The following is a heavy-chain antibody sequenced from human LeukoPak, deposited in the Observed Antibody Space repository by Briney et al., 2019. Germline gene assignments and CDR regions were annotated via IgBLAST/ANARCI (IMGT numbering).Heavy chain of an antibody. CDR2: ISGSGGSA. D-gene: IGHD6-19*01. CDR1: GFTVSSNY. J-gene: IGHJ4*02. CDR3: AKDGSRVRVAGTGRDFDY. Sequence: PPGGSLRLSCAASGFTVSSNYMSWVRQAPGKGLEWVSAISGSGGSAYYADSVKGRFTISRDNSKNTLYLQMNSLRAEDTAVYYCAKDGSRVRVAGTGRDFDYWGQGTLVTVSS. V-gene: IGHV3-23*01.